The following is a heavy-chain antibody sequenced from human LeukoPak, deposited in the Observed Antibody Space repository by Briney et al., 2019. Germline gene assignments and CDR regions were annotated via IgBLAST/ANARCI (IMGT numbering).Heavy chain of an antibody. Sequence: PSETLSLTCTVSGGSISSYYWSWIRQPPGKGLEWIGYIYYSGSTNYNPSLKSRVTISVDTSKNQFSLKLSSVTAADTAVYCCARGPGGIAAAGYYFDYWGQGTLVTVSS. J-gene: IGHJ4*02. V-gene: IGHV4-59*01. CDR1: GGSISSYY. D-gene: IGHD6-13*01. CDR3: ARGPGGIAAAGYYFDY. CDR2: IYYSGST.